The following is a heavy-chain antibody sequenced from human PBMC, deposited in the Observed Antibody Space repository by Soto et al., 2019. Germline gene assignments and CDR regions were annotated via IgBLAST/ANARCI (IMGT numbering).Heavy chain of an antibody. CDR2: IYYSGST. CDR1: GGSISSSSYY. Sequence: PSETLSLTCTVSGGSISSSSYYWGWIRQPPGKGLEWIGSIYYSGSTYYNPSLKSRVTISVDTSKNQFSLKLSSVTAADTAVYYCAKGKQKDYMITFGVPYPYWFDPWGQGTLVTVSS. J-gene: IGHJ5*02. V-gene: IGHV4-39*01. CDR3: AKGKQKDYMITFGVPYPYWFDP. D-gene: IGHD3-16*01.